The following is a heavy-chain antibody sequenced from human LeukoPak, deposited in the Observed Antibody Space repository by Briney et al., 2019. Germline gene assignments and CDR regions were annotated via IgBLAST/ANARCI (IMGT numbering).Heavy chain of an antibody. CDR2: IWYDGSNK. J-gene: IGHJ5*02. Sequence: GRSLRLSCAASGFTFSSYGMHWVRQAPGKGLEWVAVIWYDGSNKYYADSVKGRFTISRDNSKNTLYLQMNSLRAEDTAVYYCARDDHDGSFLFDPWGQGTLVTFSS. CDR1: GFTFSSYG. D-gene: IGHD3-10*01. V-gene: IGHV3-33*01. CDR3: ARDDHDGSFLFDP.